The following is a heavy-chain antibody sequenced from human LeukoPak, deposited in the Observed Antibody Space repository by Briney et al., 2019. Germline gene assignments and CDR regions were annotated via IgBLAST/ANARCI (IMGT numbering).Heavy chain of an antibody. CDR3: ARCSRSSTDCYSAFDI. V-gene: IGHV3-20*04. D-gene: IGHD2-2*02. Sequence: GGSLRLSCEASGFTFYDYGMSWVRHSTGKGLEWVSAITNWNGGSTGYADSVRGRFTISRDNAKNSLYLQMNSLRAEDTALYYCARCSRSSTDCYSAFDIWGQGTMVTVSS. CDR2: ITNWNGGST. CDR1: GFTFYDYG. J-gene: IGHJ3*02.